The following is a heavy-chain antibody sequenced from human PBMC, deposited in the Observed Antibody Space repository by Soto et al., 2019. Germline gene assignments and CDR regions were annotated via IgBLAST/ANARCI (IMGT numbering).Heavy chain of an antibody. Sequence: GESLKISCKGSGYTFTSYWITWVRQMPGKGLEWMGRIDPSDSSTNYSPSFQGHVTMSTDKSITTAHLQWSSLKVSDTAMYYCAATGYTYGYHFDHWGQGTQFTVSS. CDR1: GYTFTSYW. V-gene: IGHV5-10-1*01. CDR2: IDPSDSST. CDR3: AATGYTYGYHFDH. J-gene: IGHJ4*02. D-gene: IGHD5-18*01.